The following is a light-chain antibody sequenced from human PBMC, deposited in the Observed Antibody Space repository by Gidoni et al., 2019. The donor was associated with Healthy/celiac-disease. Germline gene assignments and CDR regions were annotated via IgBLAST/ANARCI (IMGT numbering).Light chain of an antibody. V-gene: IGKV1-12*02. CDR1: QGTSSW. CDR2: AAS. J-gene: IGKJ2*04. CDR3: QQANSFPSCS. Sequence: IQMTQSPSSVSASVGDRVTITCRASQGTSSWLAWYQQKPGKAPKLLIYAASSLQSGVPTRFSGRGSGTDFTLTISSLQPEDFATYYCQQANSFPSCSFGQGTKLEIK.